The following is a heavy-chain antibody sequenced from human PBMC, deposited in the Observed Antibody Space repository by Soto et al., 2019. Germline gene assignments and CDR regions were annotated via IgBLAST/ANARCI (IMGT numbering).Heavy chain of an antibody. CDR3: AGDYYGSGAPDNYGMDV. D-gene: IGHD3-10*01. CDR2: ISTYTGNT. Sequence: QVQMVQSGAEVKKPGASVKVSCKASGYTFTNYGISWVRQAPGQGLEWLGWISTYTGNTDYAQQLQGRLTMTTDTSTTTAYMELRSLRSDDTAVYYCAGDYYGSGAPDNYGMDVWFHGTTVTVSS. V-gene: IGHV1-18*01. J-gene: IGHJ6*02. CDR1: GYTFTNYG.